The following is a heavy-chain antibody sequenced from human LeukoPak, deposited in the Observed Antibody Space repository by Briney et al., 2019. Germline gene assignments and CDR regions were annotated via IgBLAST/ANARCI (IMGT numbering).Heavy chain of an antibody. D-gene: IGHD3-10*01. CDR3: ARHYGP. V-gene: IGHV4-59*08. Sequence: PSETLSLTCTVSGDSISTYYWSWIRQPPGKGLELVGYIHYSGNTNYNPSLKSRVTISVDTSKNQFSLKLNSVTAADTAVYYCARHYGPWGQGTLVTVSS. CDR2: IHYSGNT. J-gene: IGHJ5*02. CDR1: GDSISTYY.